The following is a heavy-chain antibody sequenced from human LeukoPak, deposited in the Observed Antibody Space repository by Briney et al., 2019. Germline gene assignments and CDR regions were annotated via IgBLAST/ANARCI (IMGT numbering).Heavy chain of an antibody. CDR1: GFTFSSSD. V-gene: IGHV3-48*01. J-gene: IGHJ4*02. CDR3: ARGHSGYVQMVDY. CDR2: ISSSSGII. Sequence: GGSLRLSCAASGFTFSSSDMNWVRQAPGKGLEWLSYISSSSGIIYYADSVKGRFTISRDNGKSSLYLQMNSLRAEDTAAYYCARGHSGYVQMVDYWGQGTLVTVSS. D-gene: IGHD5-12*01.